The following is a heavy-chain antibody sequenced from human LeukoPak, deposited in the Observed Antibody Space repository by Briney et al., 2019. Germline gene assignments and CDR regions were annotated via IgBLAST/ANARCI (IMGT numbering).Heavy chain of an antibody. CDR2: INPSGGST. CDR1: GYTFTSYY. J-gene: IGHJ5*02. Sequence: ASVKVSCKASGYTFTSYYMHWVRQAPGQGLEWMGIINPSGGSTSYAQKFQGRVTMTRDMSTSTVYMELSSLRSEDTAVYYCARPRVGATGWFDPWGQGTLVTVSS. CDR3: ARPRVGATGWFDP. V-gene: IGHV1-46*01. D-gene: IGHD1-26*01.